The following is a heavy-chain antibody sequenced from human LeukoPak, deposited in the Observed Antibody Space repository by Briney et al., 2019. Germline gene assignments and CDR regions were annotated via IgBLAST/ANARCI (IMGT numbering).Heavy chain of an antibody. CDR1: GGSISSSNW. CDR3: AIARRAVAGPFDY. Sequence: SETLSLTCAVSGGSISSSNWWSWVRQPPGRGLEWIGEIYHSGSTNYNPSLKSRVTISVDKSKNQFSLKLSSVTAADTAVYYCAIARRAVAGPFDYWGQGTLVTVSS. D-gene: IGHD6-19*01. CDR2: IYHSGST. V-gene: IGHV4-4*02. J-gene: IGHJ4*02.